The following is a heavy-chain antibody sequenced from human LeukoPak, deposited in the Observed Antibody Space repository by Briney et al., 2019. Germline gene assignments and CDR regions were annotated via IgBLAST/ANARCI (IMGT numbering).Heavy chain of an antibody. CDR3: ATSAGATTYYYCGMDV. V-gene: IGHV1-24*01. CDR1: GYTLTELS. CDR2: FDPEDGET. Sequence: ASVKVSCKVSGYTLTELSMHWVRQAPGKGLEWMGGFDPEDGETIYAQKFQGRVTMTEDTSTDTAYMELSSLRSEDTAVYYCATSAGATTYYYCGMDVWGQGTTVTVSS. D-gene: IGHD1-26*01. J-gene: IGHJ6*02.